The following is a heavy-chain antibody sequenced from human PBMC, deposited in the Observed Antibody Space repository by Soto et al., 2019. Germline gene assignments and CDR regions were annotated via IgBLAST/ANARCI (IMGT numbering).Heavy chain of an antibody. D-gene: IGHD6-13*01. Sequence: EVQLLESGGGLVQPGGSLRLSCAASGFTFSSYAMSWVRQAPGKGLEWVSAISGSGGSTSYADSVKGRFTISRDNSKKVLYLQMNSQRAEDTAVYYCAKEGGSWYVFWGQGTMVTVSS. V-gene: IGHV3-23*01. CDR1: GFTFSSYA. J-gene: IGHJ3*01. CDR2: ISGSGGST. CDR3: AKEGGSWYVF.